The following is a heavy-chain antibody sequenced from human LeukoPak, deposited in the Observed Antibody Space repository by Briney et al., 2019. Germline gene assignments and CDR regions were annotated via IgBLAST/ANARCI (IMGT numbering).Heavy chain of an antibody. CDR2: ISNTGDST. CDR3: AKEKDPREYSAYDSYDS. D-gene: IGHD5-12*01. CDR1: GFTFTTYA. Sequence: GGSLRLSCAASGFTFTTYAMSWVRQAPGKGLEWVSAISNTGDSTYHADSVKGRFTISRDNSKNTLFLQMNSLRAEDTAVYYCAKEKDPREYSAYDSYDSWGRGTLVPVSS. V-gene: IGHV3-23*01. J-gene: IGHJ4*02.